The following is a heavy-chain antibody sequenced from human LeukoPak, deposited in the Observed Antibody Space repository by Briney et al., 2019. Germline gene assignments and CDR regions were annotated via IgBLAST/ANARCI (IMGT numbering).Heavy chain of an antibody. CDR1: GLTFSSYA. CDR2: ISYDGSNK. V-gene: IGHV3-30-3*01. CDR3: ARDLASIWYSSGGSDY. J-gene: IGHJ4*02. Sequence: GGSLRLSCAASGLTFSSYAMHWVRQAPGKGLEWVAVISYDGSNKYYADSVKGRFTISRDNSKNTLYLQMNSLRAEDTAVYYCARDLASIWYSSGGSDYWGQGTLVTVSS. D-gene: IGHD6-19*01.